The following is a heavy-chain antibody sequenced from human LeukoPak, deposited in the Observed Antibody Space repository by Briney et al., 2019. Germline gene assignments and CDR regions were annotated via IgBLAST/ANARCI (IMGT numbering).Heavy chain of an antibody. V-gene: IGHV4-4*03. CDR3: AREGAAAAPGAFDY. Sequence: PPETLSLTCAVSGGSISSSNWWSWVRQPPGKGLEWIGEIYHSGSTNYNPSLKGRVTISVDKSKNQFSLKLSSVTAADTAVYYCAREGAAAAPGAFDYWGQGTLVTVSS. CDR2: IYHSGST. J-gene: IGHJ4*02. D-gene: IGHD6-13*01. CDR1: GGSISSSNW.